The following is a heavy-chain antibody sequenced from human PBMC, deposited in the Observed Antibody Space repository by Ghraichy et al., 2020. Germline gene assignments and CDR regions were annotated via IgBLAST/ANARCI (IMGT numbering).Heavy chain of an antibody. CDR2: ISGSGGST. CDR1: GFTFSSYA. J-gene: IGHJ2*01. Sequence: GESLNISCAASGFTFSSYAMSWVRQAPGKGLEWVSAISGSGGSTYYADSVKGRFTISRDNSKNTLYLQMNSLRAEDTAVYYCAKEGGPKTLRYFDLWGRGTLVTVSS. CDR3: AKEGGPKTLRYFDL. D-gene: IGHD2-15*01. V-gene: IGHV3-23*01.